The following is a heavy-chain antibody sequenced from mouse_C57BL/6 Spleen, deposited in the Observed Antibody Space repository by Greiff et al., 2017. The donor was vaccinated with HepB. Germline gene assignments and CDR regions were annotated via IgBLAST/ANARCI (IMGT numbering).Heavy chain of an antibody. CDR2: IYPGDGDT. Sequence: VKLMESGPELVKPGASVKISCKASGYAFSSSWMNWVKQRPGKGLEWIGRIYPGDGDTNYNGKFKGKATLTADKSSSTAYMQLSSLTSEDSAVYFCAREAPGFDYWGQGTTLTVSS. CDR3: AREAPGFDY. J-gene: IGHJ2*01. V-gene: IGHV1-82*01. CDR1: GYAFSSSW. D-gene: IGHD3-2*02.